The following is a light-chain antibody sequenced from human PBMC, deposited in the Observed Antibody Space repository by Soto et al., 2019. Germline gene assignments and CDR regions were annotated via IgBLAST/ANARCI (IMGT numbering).Light chain of an antibody. J-gene: IGKJ5*01. CDR1: QTIASRY. V-gene: IGKV3-20*01. Sequence: EIVLTQSPGTLSLSPGERATHSCRASQTIASRYLAWYQHQSGQAPRLLIYRTFARAPGIPDRFSGGGSGTDFTLTISRLEREDFAVYYCQQYDTSPPTFGQGTRLEIK. CDR3: QQYDTSPPT. CDR2: RTF.